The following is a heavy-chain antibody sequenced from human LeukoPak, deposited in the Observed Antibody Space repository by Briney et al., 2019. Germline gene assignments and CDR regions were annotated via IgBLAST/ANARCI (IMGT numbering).Heavy chain of an antibody. CDR2: IYSSGTT. V-gene: IGHV4-4*07. D-gene: IGHD3-3*01. Sequence: PSETLSLTCTVPDGSISSYTWTWIRQPAGKGLEWIGRIYSSGTTIYNPSLKSRVTMSVDTSNNQFSLNLSSVTAADTAIYYCARNYPEWSHLRYFHYYYMDVWSKGTTVTVS. J-gene: IGHJ6*03. CDR1: DGSISSYT. CDR3: ARNYPEWSHLRYFHYYYMDV.